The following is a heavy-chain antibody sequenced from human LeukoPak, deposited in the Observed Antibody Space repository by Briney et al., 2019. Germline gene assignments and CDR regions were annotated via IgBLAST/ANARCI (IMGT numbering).Heavy chain of an antibody. CDR2: NYYSGRT. CDR1: VGPISIYY. V-gene: IGHV4-59*01. CDR3: ARVGLLGSRGIDY. Sequence: NPPELLSLTCIVNVGPISIYYWRWIRQHSGQALESSGNNYYSGRTNYHPSLKSRVTISVDTSKNQFSLKLSSVTAADTAVYYCARVGLLGSRGIDYWGQGTLVTVSS. D-gene: IGHD3-10*01. J-gene: IGHJ4*02.